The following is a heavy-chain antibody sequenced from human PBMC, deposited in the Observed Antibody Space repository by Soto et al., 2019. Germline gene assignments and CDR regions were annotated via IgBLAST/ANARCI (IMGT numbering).Heavy chain of an antibody. D-gene: IGHD6-19*01. V-gene: IGHV3-23*01. Sequence: EVQLLESGGGLVQPGGSLRLSCAASGFTFSSYAMTWVRQAPGKGLEWVSVISGSGGSTYYADSVTGRFTISRDSAKNTLYLQMNSLRVDDTAVYYCAKDRQWLVGLDYWGQGTLVTVSS. CDR3: AKDRQWLVGLDY. CDR2: ISGSGGST. CDR1: GFTFSSYA. J-gene: IGHJ4*02.